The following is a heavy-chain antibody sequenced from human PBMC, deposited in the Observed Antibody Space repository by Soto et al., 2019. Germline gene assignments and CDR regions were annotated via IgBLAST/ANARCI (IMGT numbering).Heavy chain of an antibody. CDR2: IFYNGNA. Sequence: QVQLQESGPGLVKPSQTLSLTCTVSGGSISNGDYYWSWIRQHPGKGLEWIGYIFYNGNAYYTPSLMCRITISVDTSENQFSLKLTSVTAAATAVYYCASLRGSGTNYFFDYWGQGTLVTVSS. CDR1: GGSISNGDYY. V-gene: IGHV4-31*03. CDR3: ASLRGSGTNYFFDY. J-gene: IGHJ4*02. D-gene: IGHD3-10*01.